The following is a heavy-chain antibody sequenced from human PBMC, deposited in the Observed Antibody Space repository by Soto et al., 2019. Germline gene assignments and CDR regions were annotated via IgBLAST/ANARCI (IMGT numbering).Heavy chain of an antibody. CDR2: ISSSSSTI. J-gene: IGHJ6*03. CDR1: GFTFSSYS. V-gene: IGHV3-48*01. CDR3: ARARDYYGSGILQYYYYMDV. Sequence: GGSLRLSCAASGFTFSSYSMNWVRQAPGKGLEWVSYISSSSSTIYYADSVKGRFTISRDNAKNSLYLQMNSLRAEDTAVYYCARARDYYGSGILQYYYYMDVWGKGTTVTVSS. D-gene: IGHD3-10*01.